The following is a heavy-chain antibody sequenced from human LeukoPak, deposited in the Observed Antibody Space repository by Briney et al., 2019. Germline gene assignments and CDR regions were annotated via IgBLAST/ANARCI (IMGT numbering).Heavy chain of an antibody. J-gene: IGHJ5*02. V-gene: IGHV4-34*01. CDR1: SGSFSGYY. CDR2: INHSGST. CDR3: GGGQSWLLGP. Sequence: AETLSLTCAVYSGSFSGYYWSWIRQAPGKGLEWMGEINHSGSTNYNTSLKSRGTISVDTSKNQSSLKLNSMTAAETAVYYCGGGQSWLLGPWGQGPLVPVS. D-gene: IGHD3-22*01.